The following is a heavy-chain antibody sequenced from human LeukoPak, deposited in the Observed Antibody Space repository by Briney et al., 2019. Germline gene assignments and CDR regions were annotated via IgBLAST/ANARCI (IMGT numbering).Heavy chain of an antibody. CDR3: ARDRGSSGWYDAFGI. CDR2: IWYDGSNK. CDR1: GFTFSSYG. V-gene: IGHV3-33*01. J-gene: IGHJ3*02. Sequence: PGRSLRLSCAASGFTFSSYGMHWVRQAPGKGLEWVAVIWYDGSNKYYADSVKGRFTISRDNSKNTLYLQMNSLRAEDTAVYYCARDRGSSGWYDAFGIWGQGTMVTVSS. D-gene: IGHD6-19*01.